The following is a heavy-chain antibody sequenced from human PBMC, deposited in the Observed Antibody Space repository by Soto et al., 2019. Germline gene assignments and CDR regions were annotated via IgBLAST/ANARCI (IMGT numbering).Heavy chain of an antibody. CDR1: GGTFSNYA. V-gene: IGHV1-69*12. D-gene: IGHD6-19*01. J-gene: IGHJ2*01. Sequence: QVQLVQSGAEVKKPGSSVKVSCKASGGTFSNYAISWVRQAPGQGLEWMGGITPIFGTANYAQKFQGRVTITADESMSTAYMELSMLRSEDTAVYYCAQTLGLAVAGPGRFDLWGRGTLVTVFS. CDR2: ITPIFGTA. CDR3: AQTLGLAVAGPGRFDL.